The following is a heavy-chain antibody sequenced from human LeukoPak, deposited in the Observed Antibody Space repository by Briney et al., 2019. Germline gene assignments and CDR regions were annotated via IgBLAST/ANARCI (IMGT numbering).Heavy chain of an antibody. Sequence: NPGGSLRLSCAASGFTFSSYTMNWVRQAPGKGLEWVSSISSSSSYIYHADSVKGRLTISRDNAKNSLYLQMNSLRAEDTAVYYCARDPTPRYCSGGSCYTHYGMDVWGQGTTVTVSS. CDR3: ARDPTPRYCSGGSCYTHYGMDV. J-gene: IGHJ6*02. CDR2: ISSSSSYI. V-gene: IGHV3-21*01. CDR1: GFTFSSYT. D-gene: IGHD2-15*01.